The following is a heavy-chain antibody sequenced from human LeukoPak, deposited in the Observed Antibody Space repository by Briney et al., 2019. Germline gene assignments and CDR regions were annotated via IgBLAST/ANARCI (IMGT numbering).Heavy chain of an antibody. CDR2: ISYDGTNK. J-gene: IGHJ3*02. D-gene: IGHD3-22*01. CDR3: ARAPMSYDSSGFGGAFDI. Sequence: GRSLRLSCAASGFTFSNYAMHWVRQAPGKGREWVEVISYDGTNKYYADSVKGRFTISRDNSKNTMYLQMNSLRAEDTAMYYCARAPMSYDSSGFGGAFDIWGQGTMVTVSS. V-gene: IGHV3-30-3*01. CDR1: GFTFSNYA.